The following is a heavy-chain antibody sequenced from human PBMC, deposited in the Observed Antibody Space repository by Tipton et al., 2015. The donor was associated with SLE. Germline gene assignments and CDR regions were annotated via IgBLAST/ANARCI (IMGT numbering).Heavy chain of an antibody. D-gene: IGHD3-10*01. Sequence: LRLSCAVYGGSFSGYYWSWIRQPPGKGLEWIGEINHSGSTNYNPSLKSRVTISVDTSKNQFSLKLSSVTAADTAVYYCATFYGSGCSHFDYWGQGTLVTVSS. CDR1: GGSFSGYY. V-gene: IGHV4-34*01. CDR3: ATFYGSGCSHFDY. J-gene: IGHJ4*02. CDR2: INHSGST.